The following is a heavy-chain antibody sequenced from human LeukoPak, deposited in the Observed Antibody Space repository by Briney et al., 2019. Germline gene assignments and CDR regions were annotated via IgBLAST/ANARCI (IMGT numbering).Heavy chain of an antibody. D-gene: IGHD1-26*01. CDR3: AKEGSVVGATGPYYFDY. J-gene: IGHJ4*02. V-gene: IGHV3-23*01. CDR1: GFTFSSYA. Sequence: GGSLRLSCAASGFTFSSYAMSWVRQAPGKGLEWVSAISGSGGSTYYADSVKGRFTISRDNSKNTLYLQMNSLRAEDTAVYYCAKEGSVVGATGPYYFDYWGQGTLVTVSS. CDR2: ISGSGGST.